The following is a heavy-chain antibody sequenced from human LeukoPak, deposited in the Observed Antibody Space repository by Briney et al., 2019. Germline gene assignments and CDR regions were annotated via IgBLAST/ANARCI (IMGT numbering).Heavy chain of an antibody. Sequence: SETLSLTCTVSGGSISSGSYYWSWIRQPAGKGLEWIGRIYTSGSTNYNPSLKSRVTISVDTSENQFSLKLSSVTAADTAVYYCARDHCSSTSCLRVNWFDPWGQGTLVTVSS. V-gene: IGHV4-61*02. CDR1: GGSISSGSYY. D-gene: IGHD2-2*01. CDR2: IYTSGST. J-gene: IGHJ5*02. CDR3: ARDHCSSTSCLRVNWFDP.